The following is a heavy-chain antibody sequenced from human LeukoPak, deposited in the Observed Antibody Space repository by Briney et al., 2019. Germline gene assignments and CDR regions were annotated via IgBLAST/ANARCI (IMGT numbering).Heavy chain of an antibody. CDR2: INHSGST. V-gene: IGHV4-34*01. D-gene: IGHD3-22*01. CDR1: GGSFSGYY. J-gene: IGHJ3*02. CDR3: ARPMKTYYYDSSGYYAFDI. Sequence: PSETLSLTCAVCGGSFSGYYWSWIRQPPGKGLEWIGEINHSGSTNYNPSLKSRVTISVDTSKNQFSLKLSSVTAADTAVYYCARPMKTYYYDSSGYYAFDIWGQGTMVTVSS.